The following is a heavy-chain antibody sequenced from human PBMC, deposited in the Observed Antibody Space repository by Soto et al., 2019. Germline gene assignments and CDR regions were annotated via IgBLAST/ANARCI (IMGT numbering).Heavy chain of an antibody. Sequence: SETLSLTCTVSGGSISSFYWSWIRQPPGKGLEWIGYIYYSGSINYNPSLKSRVTISVDTSKNQFSLKLSSVTAADTAVYYCARFLRYRGTRRDYYMDVWGKGTTVTVSS. CDR1: GGSISSFY. D-gene: IGHD1-26*01. CDR3: ARFLRYRGTRRDYYMDV. V-gene: IGHV4-59*01. CDR2: IYYSGSI. J-gene: IGHJ6*03.